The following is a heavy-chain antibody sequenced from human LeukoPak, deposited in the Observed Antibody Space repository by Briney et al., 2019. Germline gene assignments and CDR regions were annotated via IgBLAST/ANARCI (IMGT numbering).Heavy chain of an antibody. CDR1: GYSFTRYF. CDR2: IIPSDGST. Sequence: ASVKVSCKASGYSFTRYFIHWVRQAPGQGLEWMGIIIPSDGSTSYAQKFQGRVTMTRDTSTSTVYMELSSLRSEDTAVYYCARVDSSSWSSNYYFDYWGQGTLVTVSS. CDR3: ARVDSSSWSSNYYFDY. J-gene: IGHJ4*02. D-gene: IGHD6-13*01. V-gene: IGHV1-46*01.